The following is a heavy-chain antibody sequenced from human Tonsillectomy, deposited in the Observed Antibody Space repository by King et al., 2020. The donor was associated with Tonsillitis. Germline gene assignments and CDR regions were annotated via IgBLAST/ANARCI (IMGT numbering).Heavy chain of an antibody. J-gene: IGHJ4*02. CDR2: IYPGDSDT. CDR3: ARRSYYYGSVSLFYMDY. Sequence: QLVQSGAEVKKPGESLKISCKGSGYSFTNNWIGWVRQMPGKGLEWMGIIYPGDSDTKYSPSFQGQVTMSADKSINTAYLQWSSLKASDTATYYCARRSYYYGSVSLFYMDYWGQGTLVTVSS. CDR1: GYSFTNNW. V-gene: IGHV5-51*01. D-gene: IGHD3-10*01.